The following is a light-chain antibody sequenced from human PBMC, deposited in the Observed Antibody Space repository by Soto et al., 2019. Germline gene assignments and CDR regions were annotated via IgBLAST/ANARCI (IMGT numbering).Light chain of an antibody. V-gene: IGKV3-20*01. CDR2: GTS. CDR3: QHYRSSWT. CDR1: QSVSSSL. Sequence: IVLTQSPGTLSLSPGERATLSCRASQSVSSSLLAWYQQKPGQPPRLLIYGTSSRATGIPERFSGSGSGTDFTLTISRLEPEDFAVYYCQHYRSSWTFGRGTKVQVK. J-gene: IGKJ1*01.